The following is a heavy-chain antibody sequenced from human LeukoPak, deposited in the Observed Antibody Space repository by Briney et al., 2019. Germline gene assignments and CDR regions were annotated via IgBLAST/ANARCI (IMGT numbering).Heavy chain of an antibody. CDR3: AREVYYDILPGYDAYYYMDV. Sequence: SETLSLTCTVSGGSISSSSYYWGWIRQPPGKGLEWIGSIYYSGSTYYNPSLKSRVTISVDTSKNQFSLKLSSVTAADTAVYYCAREVYYDILPGYDAYYYMDVWGKGTTVTVS. CDR2: IYYSGST. CDR1: GGSISSSSYY. D-gene: IGHD3-9*01. V-gene: IGHV4-39*02. J-gene: IGHJ6*03.